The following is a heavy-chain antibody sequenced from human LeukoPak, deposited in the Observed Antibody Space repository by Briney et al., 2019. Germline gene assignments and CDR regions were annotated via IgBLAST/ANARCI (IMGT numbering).Heavy chain of an antibody. D-gene: IGHD1-26*01. CDR3: ARSPDHHSGSYLNWFDP. CDR2: TYFRSKWQN. CDR1: GDSVSSNSAA. Sequence: SQTLSLTCAISGDSVSSNSAAWNWIRQSPSRGLEWLGRTYFRSKWQNDYATSVKSRIAISPDTSKNQFSLHLNSVTPEDTAVYYCARSPDHHSGSYLNWFDPWGQGILVTVSS. J-gene: IGHJ5*02. V-gene: IGHV6-1*01.